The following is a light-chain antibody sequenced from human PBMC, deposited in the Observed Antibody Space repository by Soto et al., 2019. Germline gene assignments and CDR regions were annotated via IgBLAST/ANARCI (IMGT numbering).Light chain of an antibody. CDR3: QPFGPSPP. J-gene: IGKJ4*01. V-gene: IGKV3-20*01. CDR1: QSVSSSF. CDR2: GAS. Sequence: VVVKQSPGTLSLSPRERATLSCRASQSVSSSFLAWYQQKPAQAPRLLIYGASSRATGVPDRFSGSGSGTDFTLTISRVEPEDFAVYYCQPFGPSPPFGGGTKV.